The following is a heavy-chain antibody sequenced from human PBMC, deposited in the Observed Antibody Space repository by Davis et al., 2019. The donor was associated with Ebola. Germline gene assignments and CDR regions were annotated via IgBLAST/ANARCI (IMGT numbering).Heavy chain of an antibody. CDR3: AFGPSSSSFVY. V-gene: IGHV1-3*04. J-gene: IGHJ4*02. CDR2: INTDNGNT. CDR1: GYTFTSYA. Sequence: AASAKVSCNASGYTFTSYAMHRLRQAPGQRLEWMGWINTDNGNTKYSQKLQGRVTFTRETSASTAYMELSSLRSEDTAVYYCAFGPSSSSFVYWGQGALVTVSS. D-gene: IGHD6-6*01.